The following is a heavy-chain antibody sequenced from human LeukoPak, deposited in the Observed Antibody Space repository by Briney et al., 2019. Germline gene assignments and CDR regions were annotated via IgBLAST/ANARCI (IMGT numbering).Heavy chain of an antibody. CDR1: GFTFSSYG. CDR3: ARLVGATGYYGMDV. CDR2: ISSSGSTI. J-gene: IGHJ6*02. V-gene: IGHV3-48*03. D-gene: IGHD1-26*01. Sequence: GGSLRLSCAASGFTFSSYGMNWVRQAPGKGLEWVSYISSSGSTIYYADSVKGRFTVSRDNAKNSLYLQMNSLRAEDTAVYYCARLVGATGYYGMDVWGQGTTVTVSS.